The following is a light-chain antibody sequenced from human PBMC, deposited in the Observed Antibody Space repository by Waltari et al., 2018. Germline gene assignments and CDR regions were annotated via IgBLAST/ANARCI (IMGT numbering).Light chain of an antibody. CDR1: SPNLGSNY. CDR2: NNN. V-gene: IGLV1-44*01. J-gene: IGLJ3*02. Sequence: QSVLTQAPSASGTPGQRVTISCLGSSPNLGSNYVNWYQQPPGTAPKLLIYNNNQRPSGVPDRFSGSKSGTSASLAISGLQSADEADYYCSAWDDSLNAWVFGGGARLTVL. CDR3: SAWDDSLNAWV.